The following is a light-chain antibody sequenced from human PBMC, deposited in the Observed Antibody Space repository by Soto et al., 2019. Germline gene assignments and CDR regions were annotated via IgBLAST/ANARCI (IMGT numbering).Light chain of an antibody. CDR3: QQYGSSIFT. CDR1: QSVRSSY. V-gene: IGKV3-20*01. J-gene: IGKJ3*01. Sequence: EIVLTQSPGTLSLSPGERATLSCRASQSVRSSYLAWYQQKPCQAPGLLIYGASSRATGIPDRFSGSGSGTDYNIIISRREPEDFSVYCCQQYGSSIFTFGPGPKVDSK. CDR2: GAS.